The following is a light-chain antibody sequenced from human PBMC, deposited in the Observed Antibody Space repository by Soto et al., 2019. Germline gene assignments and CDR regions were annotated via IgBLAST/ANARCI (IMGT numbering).Light chain of an antibody. J-gene: IGLJ1*01. CDR3: AAWDDSLNGRYV. V-gene: IGLV1-44*01. Sequence: ALTQPPSASGTPGQRVIISCSGSSSHIGSNTVNWYQQLPGTAPKLLIYSNNQRPSGVPDRFSGSKSGTSASLAISGLQPEDEADYYCAAWDDSLNGRYVFGTGTKVTVL. CDR1: SSHIGSNT. CDR2: SNN.